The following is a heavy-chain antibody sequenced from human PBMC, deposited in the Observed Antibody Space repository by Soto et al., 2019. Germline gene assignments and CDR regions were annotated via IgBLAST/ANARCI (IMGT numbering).Heavy chain of an antibody. Sequence: QMQLVQSGPEVKKPGTSVKVSCKASGFTFTSSSVQWVRQARGQRLEWIGWIVVGSGNTNYAQKFQERVTITMDMSTGAAYMEMSSLRSEETGVYYCAGVEGDIWGQGTMVTVS. J-gene: IGHJ3*02. V-gene: IGHV1-58*01. CDR3: AGVEGDI. CDR1: GFTFTSSS. CDR2: IVVGSGNT.